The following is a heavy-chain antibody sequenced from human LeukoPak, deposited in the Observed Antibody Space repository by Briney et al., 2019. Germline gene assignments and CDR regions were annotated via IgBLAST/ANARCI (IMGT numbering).Heavy chain of an antibody. V-gene: IGHV4-4*07. Sequence: PSETLSLTCTVSGGSISDHYWTWIRQPAGKGLEWIGRIYTSGSTDYNPSLKSRVAMSVDTSKSQFSLTLTSVTAADTAVYYCARDNGQGINFWGQGTLVTVSS. CDR2: IYTSGST. CDR3: ARDNGQGINF. D-gene: IGHD3-10*01. J-gene: IGHJ4*02. CDR1: GGSISDHY.